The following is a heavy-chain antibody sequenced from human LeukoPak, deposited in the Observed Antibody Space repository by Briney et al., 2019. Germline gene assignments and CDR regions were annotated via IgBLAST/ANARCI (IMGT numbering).Heavy chain of an antibody. V-gene: IGHV4-39*07. CDR2: IYYSGST. CDR3: AREPHYARGDYFDY. J-gene: IGHJ4*02. Sequence: SETLSLTCTVSGGSISSSSYYWGWIRQPPGKGLEWIGSIYYSGSTYYNPSLKSRVTISVDTSKNQFSLKLSSVTAADTAVYYCAREPHYARGDYFDYWGQGTLVTVSS. D-gene: IGHD3-16*01. CDR1: GGSISSSSYY.